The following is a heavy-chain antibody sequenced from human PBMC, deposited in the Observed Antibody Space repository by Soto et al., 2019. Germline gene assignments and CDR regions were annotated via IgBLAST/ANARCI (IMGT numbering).Heavy chain of an antibody. CDR1: GGSISSGDYY. J-gene: IGHJ4*02. D-gene: IGHD2-21*02. CDR2: IYYSGST. CDR3: ARERIYGGNLADY. Sequence: PSETLSLTCTVSGGSISSGDYYWSWIRQPPGKGLEWIGYIYYSGSTYYNPSLKSRVTISVDTSKNQFSLKLSSVTAADTAVYYCARERIYGGNLADYWGQGTLVTVSS. V-gene: IGHV4-30-4*01.